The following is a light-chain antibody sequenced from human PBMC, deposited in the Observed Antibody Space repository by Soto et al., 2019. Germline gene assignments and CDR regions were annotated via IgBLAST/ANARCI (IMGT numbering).Light chain of an antibody. Sequence: QSVLTQPASVSGSPGQSITISCTGTSSDVGGFKFVSWYQQHPGKAPQLMIYEVTNRPSGVSNRFSGSKSGNTASLTISGLQAEDEADYYCSSYTSSTTLYVFGTGTKVTVL. CDR3: SSYTSSTTLYV. CDR1: SSDVGGFKF. CDR2: EVT. J-gene: IGLJ1*01. V-gene: IGLV2-14*01.